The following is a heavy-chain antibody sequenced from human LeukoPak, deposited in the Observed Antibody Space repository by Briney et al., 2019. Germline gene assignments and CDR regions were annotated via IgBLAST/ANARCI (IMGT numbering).Heavy chain of an antibody. CDR2: FYPSGST. CDR3: ARDQGGPAPFDP. V-gene: IGHV4-4*07. Sequence: SETLSLTCTVSGGSISNYYWSWIRQPAGKGLEWIGRFYPSGSTNCNPSLKSRVTMSVDTSKNQFSLKPTSVTAADTAVYYCARDQGGPAPFDPWGQGTLVTVSS. CDR1: GGSISNYY. D-gene: IGHD3-16*01. J-gene: IGHJ5*02.